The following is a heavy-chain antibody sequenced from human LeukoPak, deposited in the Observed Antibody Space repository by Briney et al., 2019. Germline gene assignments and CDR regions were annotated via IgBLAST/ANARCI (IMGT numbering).Heavy chain of an antibody. D-gene: IGHD5-18*01. CDR3: ASYRGYSYGYYFNY. CDR2: IYYSGST. J-gene: IGHJ4*02. CDR1: GGSISPYY. Sequence: PSETPSLTCTVSGGSISPYYWSWIRQPPGKGLEWIGYIYYSGSTNYNPSLKSRVTISIDTSKNQFSLRLNSVTAADTAVYYCASYRGYSYGYYFNYWGQGTLVTVSS. V-gene: IGHV4-59*01.